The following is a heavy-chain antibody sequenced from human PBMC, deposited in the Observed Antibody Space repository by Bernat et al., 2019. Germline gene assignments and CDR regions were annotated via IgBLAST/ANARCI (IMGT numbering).Heavy chain of an antibody. D-gene: IGHD5-12*01. CDR2: ISGDGGST. CDR3: ARGGYDPSTDAFDI. J-gene: IGHJ3*02. V-gene: IGHV3-43*02. CDR1: GFTCDDYA. Sequence: EVQLVESGGGVVQPGGSLRLSCAASGFTCDDYAMHWVRQAPGKGLEWVSLISGDGGSTDYADSVKGRFTIYRDNSKNTLYLQMNSLRAEDTAVYYCARGGYDPSTDAFDIWGQGTMVTVSS.